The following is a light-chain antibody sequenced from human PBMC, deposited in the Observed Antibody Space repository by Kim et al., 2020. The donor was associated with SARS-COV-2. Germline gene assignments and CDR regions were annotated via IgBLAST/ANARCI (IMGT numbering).Light chain of an antibody. CDR2: GKN. J-gene: IGLJ2*01. V-gene: IGLV3-19*01. Sequence: SSELTQDPAVSVALGQTVRITCQGDSLRTYYASWYQQKPGQAPTLVLHGKNKRPSGIPDRFSGSNSGNTASLTVTGAQAVDEADYYCNSRDTSGDHVVFG. CDR3: NSRDTSGDHVV. CDR1: SLRTYY.